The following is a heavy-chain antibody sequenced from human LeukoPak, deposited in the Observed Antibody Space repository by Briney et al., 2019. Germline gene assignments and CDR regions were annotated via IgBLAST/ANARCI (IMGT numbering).Heavy chain of an antibody. CDR1: GFTVSSNY. CDR2: TYGDGST. CDR3: ARKNHLFNAAFDI. Sequence: GGSLRLSCAASGFTVSSNYMSWVRQAPGKGLEWVSITYGDGSTNYADSVKGRFTISRDNSKNTLSLQMNSLRAEDTAVYYCARKNHLFNAAFDIWGQGTVVTVSS. J-gene: IGHJ3*02. D-gene: IGHD1-14*01. V-gene: IGHV3-53*01.